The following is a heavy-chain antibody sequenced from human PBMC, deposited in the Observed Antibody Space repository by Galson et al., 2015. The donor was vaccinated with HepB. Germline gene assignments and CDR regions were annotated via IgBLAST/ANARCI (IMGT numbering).Heavy chain of an antibody. CDR1: GFTFSNSG. J-gene: IGHJ4*02. D-gene: IGHD2/OR15-2a*01. V-gene: IGHV3-33*06. Sequence: SLRLSCAVSGFTFSNSGMHWVRQAPGKGLEWVAVTGSDGIKNYYADSVKGRFNISRDNFKNTLYLQMKSLRAEDMAVYYCAKDASRSSYYFDSWGQGTLVTVSS. CDR3: AKDASRSSYYFDS. CDR2: TGSDGIKN.